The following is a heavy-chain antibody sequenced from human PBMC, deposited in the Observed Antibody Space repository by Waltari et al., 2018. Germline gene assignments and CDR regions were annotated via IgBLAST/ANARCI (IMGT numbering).Heavy chain of an antibody. D-gene: IGHD3-22*01. CDR1: GGSIRRSGYY. CDR2: IYYSGTT. J-gene: IGHJ4*02. Sequence: QLELQESGPGLVKPSETLSLTCRVSGGSIRRSGYYWVWIRPPPGKGLEWIGSIYYSGTTSYKPSLNIRVTISVDTSKNQFSLKLTSVTAADTAMYFCARQSYYDESGHDWGQGTLVTVSS. V-gene: IGHV4-39*01. CDR3: ARQSYYDESGHD.